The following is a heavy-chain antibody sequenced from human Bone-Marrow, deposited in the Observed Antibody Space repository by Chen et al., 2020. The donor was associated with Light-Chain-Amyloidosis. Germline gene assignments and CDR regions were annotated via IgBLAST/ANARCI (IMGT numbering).Heavy chain of an antibody. D-gene: IGHD2-15*01. Sequence: QVQLQESGPGLVKPSETLSLTCTVSGGSISGSYWSWIRQSPGKGLEWIGYIYYSGSTKYNPSLKSRVTLSIDTSKNEFSLKLRSFSAAGTAIYYCARDYQEYGNRWFSWYFDLWGRGTPVTVSS. CDR2: IYYSGST. J-gene: IGHJ2*01. V-gene: IGHV4-59*01. CDR1: GGSISGSY. CDR3: ARDYQEYGNRWFSWYFDL.